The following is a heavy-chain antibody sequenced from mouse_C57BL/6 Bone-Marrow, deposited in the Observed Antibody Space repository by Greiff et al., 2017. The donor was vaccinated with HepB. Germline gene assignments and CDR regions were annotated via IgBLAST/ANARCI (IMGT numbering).Heavy chain of an antibody. D-gene: IGHD1-1*01. V-gene: IGHV1-61*01. CDR3: ARGDYYCGSRSGAMDY. CDR2: IYPSDSET. CDR1: GYTFTSYW. J-gene: IGHJ4*01. Sequence: QVQLQQPGAELVRPGSSVKLSCKASGYTFTSYWMDWVKQRPGQGLEGIGNIYPSDSETHYNQKFKDKATLTVDKSSSPAYMQLSSLTSEDSAVYYCARGDYYCGSRSGAMDYWGQGTSVTVSS.